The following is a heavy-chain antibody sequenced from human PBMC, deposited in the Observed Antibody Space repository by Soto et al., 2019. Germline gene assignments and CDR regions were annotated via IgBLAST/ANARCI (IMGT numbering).Heavy chain of an antibody. CDR1: GFTFSSSA. J-gene: IGHJ5*02. V-gene: IGHV3-23*01. CDR3: AKCSVGTVRTSGWCNWFDP. CDR2: IRVGGGDT. Sequence: EVRLLESGGGLAQPGGSRRLSCAASGFTFSSSAMNWVRQAPGKGLEWVSSIRVGGGDTFYADSVRGGFTVSRGISRTALYLQMNSLRAEDTAIYYCAKCSVGTVRTSGWCNWFDPWGQGTLVTVSS. D-gene: IGHD6-19*01.